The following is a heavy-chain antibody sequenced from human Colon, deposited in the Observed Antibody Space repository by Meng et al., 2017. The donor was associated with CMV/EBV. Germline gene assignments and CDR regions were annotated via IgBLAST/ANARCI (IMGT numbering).Heavy chain of an antibody. D-gene: IGHD5-24*01. V-gene: IGHV1-2*02. CDR3: ARDRPHRGNIKKGAFDV. J-gene: IGHJ3*01. Sequence: ASAMVSCKASCYIFANYYIHWLRQAPGQGLEWMGWVNPDSGDTIYAQEYEGRVNMTGDTSTDTAYMELISLRSDDTAEYFCARDRPHRGNIKKGAFDVWGRGTMVTVSS. CDR2: VNPDSGDT. CDR1: CYIFANYY.